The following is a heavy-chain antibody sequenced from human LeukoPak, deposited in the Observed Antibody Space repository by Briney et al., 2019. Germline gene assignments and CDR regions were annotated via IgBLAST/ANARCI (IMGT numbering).Heavy chain of an antibody. CDR2: INPNSGGT. Sequence: ASVKVSCKASGYTFTGYYMHWVRQAPGQGLEWMGWINPNSGGTNYAQKFQGRVTMTRDTSISTAYMELSRLRSDDTAMYYCARDCRPRPSAMVDYWGQGTLVTVSS. V-gene: IGHV1-2*02. CDR1: GYTFTGYY. CDR3: ARDCRPRPSAMVDY. J-gene: IGHJ4*02. D-gene: IGHD5-18*01.